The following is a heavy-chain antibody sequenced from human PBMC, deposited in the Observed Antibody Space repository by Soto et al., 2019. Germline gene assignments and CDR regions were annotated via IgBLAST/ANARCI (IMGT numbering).Heavy chain of an antibody. Sequence: GASVKVSCKASGYTFTGYYMHWVRQAPGQGLEWMGWINPNSGGTNYAQKFQGRVTMTRDTSISTAYMELSRLRSDDTAVYYCASGDARITIFGVVTPGFDYWGQGTLVTVSS. CDR1: GYTFTGYY. CDR3: ASGDARITIFGVVTPGFDY. D-gene: IGHD3-3*01. CDR2: INPNSGGT. V-gene: IGHV1-2*02. J-gene: IGHJ4*02.